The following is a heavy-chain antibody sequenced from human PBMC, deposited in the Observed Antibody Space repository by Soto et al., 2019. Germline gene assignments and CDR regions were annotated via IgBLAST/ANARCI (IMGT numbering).Heavy chain of an antibody. CDR3: TTREPYSSGWYGY. CDR2: ISYDGSNK. D-gene: IGHD6-19*01. J-gene: IGHJ4*02. CDR1: GFTFSSYA. V-gene: IGHV3-30-3*01. Sequence: QVQLVESGGGVVQPGRSLRLSCAASGFTFSSYAMHWVRQAPGKGLEWVAVISYDGSNKYYADSVKGRFTISRDNSKNTLYLQMNSLRAEDTAVYYCTTREPYSSGWYGYWGQGTLVTVSS.